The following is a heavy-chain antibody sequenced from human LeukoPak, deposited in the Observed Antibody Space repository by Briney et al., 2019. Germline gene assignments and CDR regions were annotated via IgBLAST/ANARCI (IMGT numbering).Heavy chain of an antibody. CDR1: GGSFSGYY. V-gene: IGHV4-34*01. CDR3: AGVPVLDVLVVYEEDN. D-gene: IGHD2-8*02. J-gene: IGHJ4*02. CDR2: INHSGST. Sequence: SETLSLTCAVYGGSFSGYYWSWIRHPPGKGLEWIGEINHSGSTNYNPSLKSRVTISVDTSKNQFSLKLSSVTAADTAVYYCAGVPVLDVLVVYEEDNWGQGTLVTVSS.